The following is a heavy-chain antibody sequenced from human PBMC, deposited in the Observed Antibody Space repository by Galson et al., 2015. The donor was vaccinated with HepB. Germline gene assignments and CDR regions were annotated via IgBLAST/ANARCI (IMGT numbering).Heavy chain of an antibody. Sequence: SLRLSCAASGFTFSSYAMHWVRQAPGKGLEYVSAISSNGGSTYYADSVKGRFTISRDNSKNTLYLQISSLRAEDTAVYYCVMARRQIAAVGGFDYWGQGTLVTVSS. V-gene: IGHV3-64D*06. J-gene: IGHJ4*02. CDR1: GFTFSSYA. CDR2: ISSNGGST. D-gene: IGHD6-13*01. CDR3: VMARRQIAAVGGFDY.